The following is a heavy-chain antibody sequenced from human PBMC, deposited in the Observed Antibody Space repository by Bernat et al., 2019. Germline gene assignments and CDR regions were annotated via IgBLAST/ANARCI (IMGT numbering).Heavy chain of an antibody. CDR3: ARPLGRGSYYNRF. D-gene: IGHD3-10*01. CDR2: ISSSTI. J-gene: IGHJ4*02. CDR1: GFTFSSYS. Sequence: EVQLVESGGGLVQPGGSLRLSCAASGFTFSSYSMNWVRQAPGKGLEWVSYISSSTIYYADSVKGRFTISRDNAKNSLYLQMNSLRAEDTAVYYCARPLGRGSYYNRFWGQGTLVTVSS. V-gene: IGHV3-48*01.